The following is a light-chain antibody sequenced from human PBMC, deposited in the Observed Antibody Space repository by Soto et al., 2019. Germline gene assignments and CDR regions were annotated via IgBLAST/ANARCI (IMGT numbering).Light chain of an antibody. V-gene: IGLV2-8*01. Sequence: HSALTQPPSASGSPGQSVTISCTGTSSDVGGYNYVSWFQQHPGEAPKLMIYDVSKRPSGVPDRFSGSKSGNTASLTVSGLQAEDEADYYCSSYAGSNYYVFGTGTKVTVL. J-gene: IGLJ1*01. CDR2: DVS. CDR1: SSDVGGYNY. CDR3: SSYAGSNYYV.